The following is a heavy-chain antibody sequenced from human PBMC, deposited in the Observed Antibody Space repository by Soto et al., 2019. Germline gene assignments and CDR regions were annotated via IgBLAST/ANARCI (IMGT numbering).Heavy chain of an antibody. CDR1: GFTFSTYG. CDR3: WKGGGTDWYGGFGY. J-gene: IGHJ4*02. D-gene: IGHD6-19*01. CDR2: ISYDGSSK. V-gene: IGHV3-30*18. Sequence: QVQLEESGGGVVQPERSLRLSCVASGFTFSTYGMHWVRQAPGKGLDWVALISYDGSSKYFADSVKGRFTISRDNSKNTLYWQLNSLRAEGTCVYYCWKGGGTDWYGGFGYWGQGTLVTVSS.